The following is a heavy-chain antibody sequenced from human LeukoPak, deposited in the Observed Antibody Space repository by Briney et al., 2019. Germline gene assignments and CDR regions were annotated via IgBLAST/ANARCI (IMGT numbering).Heavy chain of an antibody. D-gene: IGHD4-11*01. CDR2: ITNSGTAT. Sequence: GGSLRLSCAASGFTLSSYAMSWVRQAPGKGLEWVSGITNSGTATYYADSVKGRFTISREKSKNTLYMQMNSLRVEDTAVYYCARDSVTAMDYWGQGTLVTVSS. J-gene: IGHJ4*02. V-gene: IGHV3-23*01. CDR1: GFTLSSYA. CDR3: ARDSVTAMDY.